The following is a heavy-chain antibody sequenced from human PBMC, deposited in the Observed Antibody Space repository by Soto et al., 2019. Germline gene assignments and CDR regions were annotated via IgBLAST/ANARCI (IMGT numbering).Heavy chain of an antibody. CDR2: INHSGST. CDR1: GGSFSGYY. D-gene: IGHD4-17*01. Sequence: SETLSLTCAVYGGSFSGYYWSWIRQPPGKGLEWIGEINHSGSTNYNPSLKSRVTISVDTSKNQFSLKLSSVTAADTAVYYCARGRILYGYYYYMDVWGKGTTVTVFS. CDR3: ARGRILYGYYYYMDV. V-gene: IGHV4-34*01. J-gene: IGHJ6*03.